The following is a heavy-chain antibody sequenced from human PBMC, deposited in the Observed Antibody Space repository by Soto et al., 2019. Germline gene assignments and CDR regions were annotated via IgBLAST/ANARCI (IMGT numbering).Heavy chain of an antibody. CDR1: GDSIRDGGYY. Sequence: SSETLSLTCTVSGDSIRDGGYYWAWIRQRPGKGLEWMGYIYFTGKTNYNPSLENRLTMSVDMSRRQLYLRLTSVTAADTAVYFCAKDPSPQPIPEVTPGWFDPWGQGISVTVSS. D-gene: IGHD4-4*01. CDR2: IYFTGKT. J-gene: IGHJ5*02. CDR3: AKDPSPQPIPEVTPGWFDP. V-gene: IGHV4-31*03.